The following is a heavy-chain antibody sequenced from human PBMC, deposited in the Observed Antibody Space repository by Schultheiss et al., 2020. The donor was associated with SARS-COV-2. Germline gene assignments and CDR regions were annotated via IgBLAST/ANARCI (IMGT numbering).Heavy chain of an antibody. J-gene: IGHJ3*02. CDR1: GGSFSGYY. D-gene: IGHD5-12*01. Sequence: SETLSLTCAVYGGSFSGYYWNWIRQPPGKELEWIGEINHSGSTNYNPSLKSRVTISVDTSKNQFSLKLSSVTAADTAVYYCARTVARDAFDIWGQGTMVTVSS. CDR2: INHSGST. CDR3: ARTVARDAFDI. V-gene: IGHV4-34*01.